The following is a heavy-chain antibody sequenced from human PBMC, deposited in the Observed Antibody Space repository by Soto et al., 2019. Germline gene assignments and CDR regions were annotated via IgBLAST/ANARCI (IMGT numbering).Heavy chain of an antibody. D-gene: IGHD3-3*01. CDR2: INPSGGST. CDR1: GYTFTSYY. V-gene: IGHV1-46*03. CDR3: AREDTIFGVVMYYFDY. Sequence: GASVKVSCKASGYTFTSYYMHWVRQAPGQGLEWMGIINPSGGSTSYAQKFQGRVTMTRDTSTSTVYMELSSLRSEDTAVYYCAREDTIFGVVMYYFDYWGQGTLVTVSS. J-gene: IGHJ4*02.